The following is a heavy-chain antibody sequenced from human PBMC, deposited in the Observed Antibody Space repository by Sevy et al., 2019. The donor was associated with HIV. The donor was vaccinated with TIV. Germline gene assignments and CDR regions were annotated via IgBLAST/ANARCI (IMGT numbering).Heavy chain of an antibody. CDR2: ISWNSGAT. J-gene: IGHJ3*02. CDR3: GRAHGYCVVERCYGGSVNAFDI. V-gene: IGHV3-9*01. D-gene: IGHD2-15*01. CDR1: GFTFSDYA. Sequence: GGSLRLSCAASGFTFSDYAMHWVRQVPGKGLEWVSGISWNSGATGYADSVRGRFTISRDNTKNSLYLQMNSLRVEYTAFYYCGRAHGYCVVERCYGGSVNAFDIWGQGTMVTVSS.